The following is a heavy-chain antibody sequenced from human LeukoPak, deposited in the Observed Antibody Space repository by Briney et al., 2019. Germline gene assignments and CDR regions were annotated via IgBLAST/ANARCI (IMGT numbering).Heavy chain of an antibody. V-gene: IGHV4-61*01. CDR3: ARGGRSSSWYPYYYYYGMDV. Sequence: SETLSLTCTVSGGSVSSGSYYWSWIRQPPGKGLEWIGYIYYSGSTNYNPSLKSRVTISVDTSKNQFSLKLSSVTAADTAVYYCARGGRSSSWYPYYYYYGMDVWGQGTTVTVSS. J-gene: IGHJ6*02. CDR2: IYYSGST. CDR1: GGSVSSGSYY. D-gene: IGHD6-13*01.